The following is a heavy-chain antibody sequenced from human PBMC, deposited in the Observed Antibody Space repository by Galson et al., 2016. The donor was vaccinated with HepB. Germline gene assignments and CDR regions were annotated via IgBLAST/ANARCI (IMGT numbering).Heavy chain of an antibody. J-gene: IGHJ4*02. CDR1: GFTVSSNY. CDR3: ARTNSDYGDYDY. V-gene: IGHV3-53*04. D-gene: IGHD4-17*01. CDR2: IYTGGST. Sequence: SLRLSCAASGFTVSSNYMSWVRQAPGKGLEWVSIIYTGGSTYYADSVKGRFTTSRHNSKNTLYLQMNSLRAEDTAVYYCARTNSDYGDYDYWGQGALVTVSS.